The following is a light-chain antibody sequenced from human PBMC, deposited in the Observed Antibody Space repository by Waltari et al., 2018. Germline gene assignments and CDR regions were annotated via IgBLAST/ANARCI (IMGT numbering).Light chain of an antibody. V-gene: IGKV3D-15*03. Sequence: EIVMTQSPATLSVSPGERATLSCRACQSVSSNLAWYQQKPGQAPRLLIYGASIRATGIPARFSGSGSGTEFTLTISILQSEDFAVYYCQQYNNWITFGQGTRLEIK. CDR2: GAS. CDR3: QQYNNWIT. CDR1: QSVSSN. J-gene: IGKJ5*01.